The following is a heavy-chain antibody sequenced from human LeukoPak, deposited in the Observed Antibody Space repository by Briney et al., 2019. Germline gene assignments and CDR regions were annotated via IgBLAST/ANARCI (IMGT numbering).Heavy chain of an antibody. D-gene: IGHD4/OR15-4a*01. CDR3: ARGGTKGAY. J-gene: IGHJ4*02. V-gene: IGHV3-23*01. CDR2: ISGSGGST. CDR1: GFTFSSYA. Sequence: PGGSLRLSCAASGFTFSSYAMSWVRQAPGKGLEWVSAISGSGGSTYYADSVKGRFTISRDNAKNSLHLQMNSLRAEDTAVYYCARGGTKGAYWGQGTLVTVSS.